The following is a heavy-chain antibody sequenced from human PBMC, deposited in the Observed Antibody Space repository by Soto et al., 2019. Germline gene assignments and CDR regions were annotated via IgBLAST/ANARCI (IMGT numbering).Heavy chain of an antibody. V-gene: IGHV3-23*01. CDR2: ISGSGTTT. J-gene: IGHJ6*03. Sequence: GGSLRLSCAASGFTFSSYSMSWVRLAPGKGLEWVSTISGSGTTTYYADSVKGRFTISRGNSKNTLYLQMNSLRAEDTAVYYCAKAGVINVVPGRGNYYMDVWGKGATVTVSS. D-gene: IGHD2-2*01. CDR1: GFTFSSYS. CDR3: AKAGVINVVPGRGNYYMDV.